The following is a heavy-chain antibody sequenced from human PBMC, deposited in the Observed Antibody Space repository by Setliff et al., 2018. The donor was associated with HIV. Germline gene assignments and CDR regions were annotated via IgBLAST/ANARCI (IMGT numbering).Heavy chain of an antibody. CDR2: IYFTGSS. CDR1: GGSISNYY. Sequence: SETLSLTCTISGGSISNYYWSWIRQPPGKELEWIGFIYFTGSSDNNPSLKSRVTLSVDTSKHQFSLKLSSVTAADTAVYYCARVQMAYAAFDVWGQGTMVTVSS. CDR3: ARVQMAYAAFDV. V-gene: IGHV4-59*01. D-gene: IGHD4-17*01. J-gene: IGHJ3*01.